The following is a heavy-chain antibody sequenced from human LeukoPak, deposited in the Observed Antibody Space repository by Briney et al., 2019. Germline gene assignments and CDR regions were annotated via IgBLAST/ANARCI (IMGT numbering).Heavy chain of an antibody. V-gene: IGHV4-59*01. Sequence: SETLSLTCTVSGVSINSYYWSWIRQSPGKGLEWIGCIYSSGSTNYNPSLMSRLTISVDTAKNQFSLKLSSVTAADTAVYYCSIRRNWYFDLWGRGTLVTVSS. J-gene: IGHJ2*01. CDR3: SIRRNWYFDL. CDR1: GVSINSYY. D-gene: IGHD2-21*01. CDR2: IYSSGST.